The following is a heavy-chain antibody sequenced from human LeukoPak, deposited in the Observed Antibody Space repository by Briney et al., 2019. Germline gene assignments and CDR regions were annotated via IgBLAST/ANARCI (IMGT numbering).Heavy chain of an antibody. D-gene: IGHD3-10*01. Sequence: KPGGSLRLSCAAFGFTSSSYSMNWVRQAPGKGLEWVSSISSSSSYIYYADSVKGRFTISRDNSKNTLYLEMNSLRAEDTAVYYCAKDIGSYYDYWGQGILVTVSS. CDR3: AKDIGSYYDY. CDR1: GFTSSSYS. J-gene: IGHJ4*02. V-gene: IGHV3-21*01. CDR2: ISSSSSYI.